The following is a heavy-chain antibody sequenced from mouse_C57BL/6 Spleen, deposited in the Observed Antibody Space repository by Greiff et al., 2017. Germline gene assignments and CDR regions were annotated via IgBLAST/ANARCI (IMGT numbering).Heavy chain of an antibody. Sequence: QVQLQQPGAELVRPGSSVKLSCKASGYTFTSYWMHWVKQRPIQGLEWIGNIDPSDSETHYNQKFKDKATLTVDKSSSTAYMQLSSLTSEDSAVYYCAIGGLYYDYDEAWFAYWGQGTLVTVSA. V-gene: IGHV1-52*01. CDR1: GYTFTSYW. CDR3: AIGGLYYDYDEAWFAY. D-gene: IGHD2-4*01. J-gene: IGHJ3*01. CDR2: IDPSDSET.